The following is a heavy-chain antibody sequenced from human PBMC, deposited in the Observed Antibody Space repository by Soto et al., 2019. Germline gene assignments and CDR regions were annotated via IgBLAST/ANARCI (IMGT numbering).Heavy chain of an antibody. D-gene: IGHD3-3*01. CDR1: GGTFSNSA. V-gene: IGHV1-69*12. J-gene: IGHJ5*02. CDR2: IIPIFGST. Sequence: QVQLVQSGAEVRKPGSSVKVSCKASGGTFSNSAITWVRQAPGQGLEWVGGIIPIFGSTNYAQKFQGRVTITADESTRTAYMGLSSLTSEDTAVYYCARDGDLRSDFWSGPLGGGWFDPWGQGTLVTVSS. CDR3: ARDGDLRSDFWSGPLGGGWFDP.